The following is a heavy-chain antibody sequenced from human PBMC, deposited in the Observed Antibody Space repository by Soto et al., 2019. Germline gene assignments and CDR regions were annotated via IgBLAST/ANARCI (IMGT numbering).Heavy chain of an antibody. Sequence: PSETLSFPCTVSAGTISSRSYYCGWIRQPPCKGREWSGSIYYSGSTYYNPSLNSRVTISVDASKNQFSLKLSSVTAADTAVYYCARRKTDDYVWGSYRPGFDYWGQGTLVTVSS. J-gene: IGHJ4*02. V-gene: IGHV4-39*01. CDR2: IYYSGST. CDR1: AGTISSRSYY. D-gene: IGHD3-16*02. CDR3: ARRKTDDYVWGSYRPGFDY.